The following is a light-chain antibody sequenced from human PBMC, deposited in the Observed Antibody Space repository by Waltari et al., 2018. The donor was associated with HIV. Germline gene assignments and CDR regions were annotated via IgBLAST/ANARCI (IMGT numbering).Light chain of an antibody. V-gene: IGLV1-47*01. CDR2: RDN. CDR1: SFNIGRNF. J-gene: IGLJ1*01. CDR3: AAWDDSLSASYV. Sequence: QSVLTQPPSASGTPGQRVTISCSGSSFNIGRNFVTWYQQPPGTAPKVLIFRDNQRPSGVPDRFSGSKSGASASLAISGLRSEDEADYYCAAWDDSLSASYVFGPGTKVTVL.